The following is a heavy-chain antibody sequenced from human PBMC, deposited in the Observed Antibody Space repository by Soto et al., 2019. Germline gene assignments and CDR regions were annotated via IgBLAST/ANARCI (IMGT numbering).Heavy chain of an antibody. V-gene: IGHV3-23*01. J-gene: IGHJ6*02. CDR2: ISDRGGST. CDR3: AKSTLTSGWHGMDV. D-gene: IGHD6-19*01. CDR1: GFTFSNYA. Sequence: XGSLRLSCSASGFTFSNYAMAWVRQAPGEGLDWVSGISDRGGSTYYADSMTGRFTISRDNSKNTLYLQMNSLRAEDTAVYYCAKSTLTSGWHGMDVWGQGTTATVSS.